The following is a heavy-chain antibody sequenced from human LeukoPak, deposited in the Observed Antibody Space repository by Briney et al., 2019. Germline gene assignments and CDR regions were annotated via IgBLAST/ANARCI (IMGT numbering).Heavy chain of an antibody. Sequence: ASVKVSCKASGYTFTGYYMHWVRQAPGQGLEWMGWINPNSGGTNYAQKFQGRVTLTRDMSTSTAYMELSSLRSEDTAAYYCARDPASSWEGVLDYWGQGTLVTVSS. J-gene: IGHJ4*02. CDR2: INPNSGGT. CDR3: ARDPASSWEGVLDY. D-gene: IGHD2-2*01. V-gene: IGHV1-2*02. CDR1: GYTFTGYY.